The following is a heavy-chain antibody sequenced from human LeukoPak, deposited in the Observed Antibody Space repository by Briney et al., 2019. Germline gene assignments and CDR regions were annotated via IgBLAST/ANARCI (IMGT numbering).Heavy chain of an antibody. CDR1: GGSFSGYY. CDR2: INHSGST. V-gene: IGHV4-34*01. D-gene: IGHD2-2*02. J-gene: IGHJ4*02. CDR3: ASDVTRYCSSTNCYTRGNY. Sequence: SETLSLTCAVYGGSFSGYYWSWIRQPPGKGLEWIGEINHSGSTNYNPSLKSRVTISVDTSKNQFSLKLSSVTAADTAVYYCASDVTRYCSSTNCYTRGNYWGQGTLVTVSS.